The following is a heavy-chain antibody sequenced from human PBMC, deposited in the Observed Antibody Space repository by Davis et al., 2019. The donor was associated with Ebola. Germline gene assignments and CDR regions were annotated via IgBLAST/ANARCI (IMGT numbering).Heavy chain of an antibody. J-gene: IGHJ4*02. CDR3: AKGRPMTAMTPYYFDY. CDR2: IIYSGDNT. D-gene: IGHD4-17*01. V-gene: IGHV3-23*01. Sequence: PGSSLKISCAASGFTFNNYALTWVRQAPGKGLEWVSTIIYSGDNTYYADSVKGRFTISRENSKNTLFLQMNSLRAEDTAVYYCAKGRPMTAMTPYYFDYWGQGTLVTVSS. CDR1: GFTFNNYA.